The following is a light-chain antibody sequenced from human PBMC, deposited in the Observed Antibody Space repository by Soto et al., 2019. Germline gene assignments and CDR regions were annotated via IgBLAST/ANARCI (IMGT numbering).Light chain of an antibody. CDR3: QQYNQWPIT. J-gene: IGKJ4*01. V-gene: IGKV3-15*01. CDR1: QSVGSN. Sequence: IVMRQSPATLSVSPGERATLSCRASQSVGSNLAWYHQKPGQAPRLLMYDVSTRATGIPARLSGSGSGTEFTLTVSSLQSEDFAVYYCQQYNQWPITFGGGTKVDIK. CDR2: DVS.